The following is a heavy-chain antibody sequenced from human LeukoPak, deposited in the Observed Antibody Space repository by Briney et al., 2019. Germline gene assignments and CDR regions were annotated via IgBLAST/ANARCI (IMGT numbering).Heavy chain of an antibody. Sequence: PSGTLSLTCTVSGGSISSYYWSWIRQPPGKGLEWIGYIYYSGSTNYNPSLKSRVTISVDTSKNQFSLKLSSVTAADTAVYYCARARDILALYYYFDYWGQGTLVTVSS. CDR2: IYYSGST. J-gene: IGHJ4*02. V-gene: IGHV4-59*01. CDR1: GGSISSYY. D-gene: IGHD3-3*02. CDR3: ARARDILALYYYFDY.